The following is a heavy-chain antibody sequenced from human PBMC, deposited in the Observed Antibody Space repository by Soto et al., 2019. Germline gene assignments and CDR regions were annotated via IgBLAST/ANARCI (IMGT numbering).Heavy chain of an antibody. D-gene: IGHD2-2*01. CDR3: ARDSTRRGACDI. Sequence: SETLSLTCAVYNGSFSVFYWTWIRQPPGKGPEWIGEVNHSGSTNYNPSLKSRVTISVDTSKNQFSLKLSSVTAADTAVYYCARDSTRRGACDIWGQGTMVTVSS. V-gene: IGHV4-34*01. CDR2: VNHSGST. J-gene: IGHJ3*02. CDR1: NGSFSVFY.